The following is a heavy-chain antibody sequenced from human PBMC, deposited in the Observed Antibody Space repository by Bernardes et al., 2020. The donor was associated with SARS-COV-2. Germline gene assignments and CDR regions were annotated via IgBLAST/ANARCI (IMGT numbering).Heavy chain of an antibody. J-gene: IGHJ1*01. Sequence: GESLKISCKGSGYSFTSYWIGWVRQMPGKGLEWMGIIYPGDSDTRYSPSFQGQVTISADKSISTAYLQWSSLKASDTAMYYCARGGYCSSTSCYAEYFQHWGQGTLVTVSS. CDR3: ARGGYCSSTSCYAEYFQH. CDR2: IYPGDSDT. V-gene: IGHV5-51*01. D-gene: IGHD2-2*01. CDR1: GYSFTSYW.